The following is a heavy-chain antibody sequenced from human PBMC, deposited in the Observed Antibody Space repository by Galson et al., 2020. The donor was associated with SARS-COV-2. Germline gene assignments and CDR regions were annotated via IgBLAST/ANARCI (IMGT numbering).Heavy chain of an antibody. V-gene: IGHV4-59*01. CDR1: GGSISDYH. Sequence: SETLSLTCTLSGGSISDYHWSWIRQPPGKGLEWIGYIYYTGSTTYNPSLKSRVSISIDTSKRHFSLTLSSVTAADTAVYYCARDASRGLEPWGQGTLVTVSS. D-gene: IGHD2-2*01. J-gene: IGHJ5*02. CDR2: IYYTGST. CDR3: ARDASRGLEP.